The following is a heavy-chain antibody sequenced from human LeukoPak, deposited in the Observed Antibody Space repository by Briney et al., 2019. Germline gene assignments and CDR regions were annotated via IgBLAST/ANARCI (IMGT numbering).Heavy chain of an antibody. CDR2: ISGSGSGGST. J-gene: IGHJ4*02. CDR1: GFTFSSYA. CDR3: AKGGDVLRYFDWLLYLDY. V-gene: IGHV3-23*01. Sequence: GSLRLSCAASGFTFSSYAMSWVRQAPGKGLEWVSGISGSGSGGSTYYADSVKGRFTISRDNSKNTLYLQMNSLRAEDTAVYYCAKGGDVLRYFDWLLYLDYWGQGTLVTVSS. D-gene: IGHD3-9*01.